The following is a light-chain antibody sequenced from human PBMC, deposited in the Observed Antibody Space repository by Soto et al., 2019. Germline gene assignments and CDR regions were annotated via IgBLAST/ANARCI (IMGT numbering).Light chain of an antibody. CDR1: QSVSSR. V-gene: IGKV3-15*01. CDR3: HQYNNLWT. Sequence: EIVMTQSPATLSVSPGERVALSCRASQSVSSRLAWYQQQPGQSPRLLIYGASTRATGIPARFSGSGSGTESTLTISSLQSEDVGVYYCHQYNNLWTFGQGTKV. J-gene: IGKJ1*01. CDR2: GAS.